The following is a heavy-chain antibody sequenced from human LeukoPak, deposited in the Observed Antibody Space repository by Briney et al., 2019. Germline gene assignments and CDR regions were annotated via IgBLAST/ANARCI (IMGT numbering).Heavy chain of an antibody. Sequence: TGGSLRLSCAASGFTFSSYGMHWVRQAPGKGLEWVAVISYDGSNKYYADSVKGRFTISRDNSKNTLYLQMNSLRAEDTAVYYCAKXEXXXXLXXXYFDXWGQGTL. CDR1: GFTFSSYG. CDR2: ISYDGSNK. V-gene: IGHV3-30*18. CDR3: AKXEXXXXLXXXYFDX. J-gene: IGHJ4*02.